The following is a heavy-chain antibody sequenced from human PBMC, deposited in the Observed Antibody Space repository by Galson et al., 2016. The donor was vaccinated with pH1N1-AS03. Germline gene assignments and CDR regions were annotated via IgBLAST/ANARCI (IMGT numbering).Heavy chain of an antibody. CDR1: GYIFTGFY. CDR2: VNPNSGVT. V-gene: IGHV1-2*04. Sequence: SVKVSCKASGYIFTGFYVHWVRQAPGQGLEWMGWVNPNSGVTNYAQKFQAWVTMTGDTSISTAFMELRSLRSDDTAVYYCATLDYGYRIDYWGQGTLVTVSS. CDR3: ATLDYGYRIDY. D-gene: IGHD4/OR15-4a*01. J-gene: IGHJ4*02.